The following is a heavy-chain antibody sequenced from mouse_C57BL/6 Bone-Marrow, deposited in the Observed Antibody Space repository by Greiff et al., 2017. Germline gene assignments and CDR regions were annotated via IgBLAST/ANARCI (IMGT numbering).Heavy chain of an antibody. CDR3: ASYDYDEAWFAY. D-gene: IGHD2-4*01. Sequence: VKLMESGPGLVAPSQSLSITCTVSGFSLTSYAISWVRQPPGKDLEWLGVIWTGGGTNYNSALKSRLSISKDNSKSQVFLKMNSLQTDDTARYYCASYDYDEAWFAYWGQGTLVTVSA. CDR2: IWTGGGT. CDR1: GFSLTSYA. V-gene: IGHV2-9-1*01. J-gene: IGHJ3*01.